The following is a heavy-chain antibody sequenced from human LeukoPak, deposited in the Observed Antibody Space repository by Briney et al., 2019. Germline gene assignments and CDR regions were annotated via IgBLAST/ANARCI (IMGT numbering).Heavy chain of an antibody. CDR2: ISYDGSNK. CDR3: AKPILDCSGGSCYSGGGYFQH. Sequence: GGSLRLSCAASGFTFSSYGMHWVRQAPGKGLEWVAVISYDGSNKYYADSVKGRFTTSRDNSKNTLYLQMNSLRAEDTAVYYCAKPILDCSGGSCYSGGGYFQHWGQGTLVTVSS. D-gene: IGHD2-15*01. CDR1: GFTFSSYG. J-gene: IGHJ1*01. V-gene: IGHV3-30*18.